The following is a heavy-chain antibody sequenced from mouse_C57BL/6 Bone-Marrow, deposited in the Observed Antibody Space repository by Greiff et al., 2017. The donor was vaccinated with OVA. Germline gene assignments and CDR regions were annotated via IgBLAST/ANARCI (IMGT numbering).Heavy chain of an antibody. J-gene: IGHJ4*01. CDR1: GYTFTDYY. D-gene: IGHD1-1*01. Sequence: QVHVKQSGPELVKPGASVKISCKASGYTFTDYYINWVKQRPGQGLEWIGWIYPGSGNTKYNEKFKSKATLTVDKPSSTAYMQLSSLTSEDSAVYYCARGITTMDYWGQGTSVTVSS. V-gene: IGHV1-84*01. CDR2: IYPGSGNT. CDR3: ARGITTMDY.